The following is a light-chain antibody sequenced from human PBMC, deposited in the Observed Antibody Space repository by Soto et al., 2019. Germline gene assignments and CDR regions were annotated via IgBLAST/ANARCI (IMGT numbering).Light chain of an antibody. Sequence: DIQMTQSPSSLSASVGDRVTITCRASESISRQLNWYQQKPGKVPKSLIYAASSLQNGVPSRFRGSGSGTDFHLTITNLQPEHVATDYCQQTYSTLSVAFGQGTRLDI. CDR2: AAS. V-gene: IGKV1-39*01. CDR1: ESISRQ. CDR3: QQTYSTLSVA. J-gene: IGKJ5*01.